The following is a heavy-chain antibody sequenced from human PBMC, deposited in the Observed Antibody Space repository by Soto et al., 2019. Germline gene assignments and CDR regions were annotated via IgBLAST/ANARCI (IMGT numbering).Heavy chain of an antibody. CDR3: AEIGEAAACPYYFDY. Sequence: QVQLVQSGAEVKKPGSSVKVSRKASGGTFSSYAISWVRQAPGQGLEWMGGIIPIFGTANYAQKFQGRVTITAEEYTSTAYMELSSLRSEDTAVDYCAEIGEAAACPYYFDYWGQGTLVTVSS. J-gene: IGHJ4*02. CDR1: GGTFSSYA. CDR2: IIPIFGTA. D-gene: IGHD6-6*01. V-gene: IGHV1-69*01.